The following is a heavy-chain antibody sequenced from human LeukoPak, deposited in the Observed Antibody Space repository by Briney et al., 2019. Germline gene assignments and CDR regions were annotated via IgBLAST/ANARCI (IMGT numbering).Heavy chain of an antibody. CDR3: ARSDRVAAAANHFDY. CDR2: MSAGGGSP. V-gene: IGHV3-23*01. D-gene: IGHD6-13*01. CDR1: GFTFSSYA. J-gene: IGHJ4*02. Sequence: GGSLRLSCAASGFTFSSYAMSWVRHAPGKGLEWVSGMSAGGGSPYYADPVKGRFTMSRDNSKNTLYLQMNSLRAEDTAVYYCARSDRVAAAANHFDYWGQGTLVTVSS.